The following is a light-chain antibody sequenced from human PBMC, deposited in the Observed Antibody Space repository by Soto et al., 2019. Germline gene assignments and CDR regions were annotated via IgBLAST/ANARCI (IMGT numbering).Light chain of an antibody. J-gene: IGLJ3*02. CDR2: GDD. Sequence: QSVLTQPPSASGTPGQRVTISCAGSTSNIGGNAVKWYQQFPGTSAQLLIYGDDQRLSGVPDRFSGSKSGTSASLAISGLQAEDEADYYCAAWDDSLNGVLFGGGTKLTLL. CDR1: TSNIGGNA. V-gene: IGLV1-44*01. CDR3: AAWDDSLNGVL.